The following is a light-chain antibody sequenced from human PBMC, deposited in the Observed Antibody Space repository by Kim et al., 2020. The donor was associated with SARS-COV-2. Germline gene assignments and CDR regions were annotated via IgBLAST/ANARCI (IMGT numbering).Light chain of an antibody. CDR2: QDN. CDR1: KLGDKY. Sequence: SYELTQPPSMSVFPGQTASITCSGDKLGDKYACWYQQKPGQSPVLIIYQDNKRPSGIPERFSGSNSGNTATLTISGTQAVDEADYYCQAWDSSPAFYVFG. J-gene: IGLJ1*01. V-gene: IGLV3-1*01. CDR3: QAWDSSPAFYV.